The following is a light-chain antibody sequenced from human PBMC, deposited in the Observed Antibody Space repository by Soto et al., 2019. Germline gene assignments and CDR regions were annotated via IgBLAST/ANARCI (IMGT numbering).Light chain of an antibody. CDR2: GAS. CDR3: QQYGSSPRT. J-gene: IGKJ4*02. CDR1: QSVSSRS. V-gene: IGKV3-20*01. Sequence: EIVLTQSPGTLSLYPGDSAALSCRASQSVSSRSLAWYQQKRGQAPRLLIHGASNRATGIPDRFSGSGSGTDFTLTISRLEPEGFAVYYCQQYGSSPRTFGRGTKVEV.